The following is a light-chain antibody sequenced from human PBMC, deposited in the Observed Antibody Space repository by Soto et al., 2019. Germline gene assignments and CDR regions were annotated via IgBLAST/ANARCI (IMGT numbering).Light chain of an antibody. J-gene: IGKJ1*01. CDR1: ESVSSSY. CDR2: GAS. V-gene: IGKV3-20*01. CDR3: QQYNSYSQT. Sequence: EVVMTQSPGTLSLSPGERSTLSWRSSESVSSSYLACYQQKPGQAPSLLIYGASSRATGIPDRFSGSGSGTEFTLTISSLQPDDFATYYCQQYNSYSQTFGQGSKVDIK.